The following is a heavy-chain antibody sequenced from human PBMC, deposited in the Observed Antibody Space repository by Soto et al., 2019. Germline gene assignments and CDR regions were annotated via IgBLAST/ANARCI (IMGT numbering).Heavy chain of an antibody. V-gene: IGHV2-5*02. CDR3: AHRVLRTVFGLVTTTAIYFDF. D-gene: IGHD3-3*01. CDR1: GFSLTTSGVG. CDR2: IYWDDDK. J-gene: IGHJ4*02. Sequence: QITLKESGPTVVKPTETLTLTCTFSGFSLTTSGVGVGWVRQSPGKAPEWLALIYWDDDKRYSTSLKSRLTITKDTSKNQVVLTMANVDPEDTATYYCAHRVLRTVFGLVTTTAIYFDFWCQGTPVVVSS.